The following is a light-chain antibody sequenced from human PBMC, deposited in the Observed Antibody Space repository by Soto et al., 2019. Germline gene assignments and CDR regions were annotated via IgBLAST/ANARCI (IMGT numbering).Light chain of an antibody. CDR2: GAS. CDR1: QSVGNN. CDR3: QQYGSSPIT. V-gene: IGKV3-20*01. J-gene: IGKJ5*01. Sequence: EIVMTQAPATLSVSPGETATLSCRASQSVGNNLAWYQQKPGQAHRLLISGASSRATGIPDRFSGSGSGTDFTLTISRLEPEDFAVYYCQQYGSSPITFGQGTRLEIK.